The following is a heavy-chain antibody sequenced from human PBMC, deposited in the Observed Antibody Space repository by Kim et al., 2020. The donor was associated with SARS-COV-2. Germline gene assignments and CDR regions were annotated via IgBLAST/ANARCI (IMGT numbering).Heavy chain of an antibody. D-gene: IGHD3-10*01. CDR2: ISYDGSNK. J-gene: IGHJ6*02. CDR3: AKDPYYYGSGSTFRAYYYYCMDV. V-gene: IGHV3-30*18. CDR1: GFTFSSYG. Sequence: GGSLRLSCAASGFTFSSYGMHWVRQAPGKGLEWVAVISYDGSNKYYADPVKGRFTISRDNSKNTLYLQMNSLRAEDTAVYYCAKDPYYYGSGSTFRAYYYYCMDVWGPGTTVSVSS.